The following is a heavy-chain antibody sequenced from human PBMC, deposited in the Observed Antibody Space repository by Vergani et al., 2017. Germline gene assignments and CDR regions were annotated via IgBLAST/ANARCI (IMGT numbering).Heavy chain of an antibody. J-gene: IGHJ6*02. CDR3: ARELSYYYGSGSDDYNPYYYEGMDV. CDR1: GGPINTGAYY. D-gene: IGHD3-10*01. CDR2: VYTSGMT. V-gene: IGHV4-61*02. Sequence: QVQLQESGPRLVRPSQTLSLTCTVSGGPINTGAYYWSWIRQPAGKGLEWIGRVYTSGMTNYNPSLKSRVTILVDRSKSQLSLKLTSVTAGDTAVYFCARELSYYYGSGSDDYNPYYYEGMDVWVPGTTVTVSS.